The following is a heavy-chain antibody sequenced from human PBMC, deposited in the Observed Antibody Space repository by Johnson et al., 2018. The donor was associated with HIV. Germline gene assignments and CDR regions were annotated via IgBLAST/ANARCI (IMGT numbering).Heavy chain of an antibody. V-gene: IGHV3-15*01. D-gene: IGHD6-13*01. J-gene: IGHJ3*02. CDR1: GFSFSNAW. CDR3: TTGQLGGASDI. CDR2: IKSKTDGGTT. Sequence: EVQLVESGGGLVQPGESLRLSCAASGFSFSNAWMNWVRQAPGKGLEWVGRIKSKTDGGTTDYAAPVKGRFTLSRDDSKNTLYLQMSSLKIEDTAVYYCTTGQLGGASDIWGQGTMVTVSS.